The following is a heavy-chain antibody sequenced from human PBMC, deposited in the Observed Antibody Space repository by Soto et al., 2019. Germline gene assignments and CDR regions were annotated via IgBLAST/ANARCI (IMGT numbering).Heavy chain of an antibody. CDR1: GFTFSSYG. CDR3: ARDFFDYGVPDYGDYLFRRNLGAFDI. CDR2: IWYDGSNK. V-gene: IGHV3-33*01. Sequence: GGSLRLSCAASGFTFSSYGMHWVRQAPGKGLEWVAVIWYDGSNKYYADSVKGRFTISRDNSKNTLYLQMNSLRAEDTAVYYCARDFFDYGVPDYGDYLFRRNLGAFDIWGQGTMVTVSS. D-gene: IGHD4-17*01. J-gene: IGHJ3*02.